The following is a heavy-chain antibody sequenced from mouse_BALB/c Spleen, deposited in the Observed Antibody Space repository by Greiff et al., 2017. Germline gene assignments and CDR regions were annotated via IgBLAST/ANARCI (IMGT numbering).Heavy chain of an antibody. J-gene: IGHJ3*01. D-gene: IGHD2-4*01. Sequence: EVKLVESGPGLVKPSQSLSLTCSVTGYSITSGYYWNWIRQFPGNKLEWMGYISYDGSNNYNPSLKNRISITRDTSKNQFFLKLNSVTTEDTATYYCARDLGITTAYWGQGTLVTVSA. CDR3: ARDLGITTAY. CDR2: ISYDGSN. V-gene: IGHV3-6*02. CDR1: GYSITSGYY.